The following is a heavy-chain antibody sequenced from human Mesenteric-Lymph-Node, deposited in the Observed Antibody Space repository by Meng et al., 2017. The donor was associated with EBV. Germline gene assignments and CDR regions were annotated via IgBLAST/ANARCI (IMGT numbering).Heavy chain of an antibody. CDR2: IYSSGSI. CDR1: GVSLSGYY. CDR3: ARATTVPSGDWFEP. J-gene: IGHJ5*02. D-gene: IGHD4-17*01. V-gene: IGHV4-34*11. Sequence: QVPLQQWGAGLLNPSETLSLTCAVYGVSLSGYYWAWIRQPPGKGLEWIGSIYSSGSINDNPSLKSRVTISVDMSKNQLSLRLSSVTAADTALYYCARATTVPSGDWFEPWGRGTLVTVSS.